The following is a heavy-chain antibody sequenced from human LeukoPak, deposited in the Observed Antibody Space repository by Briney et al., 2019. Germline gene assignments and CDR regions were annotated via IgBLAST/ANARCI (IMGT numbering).Heavy chain of an antibody. CDR2: IYYSGST. Sequence: SETLSLTCTVSGGSLSSGDYYWSWIRQPPGKGLEWIGYIYYSGSTYYNPSLKSRVTISVDTSKNQFSLNLSSVTAADTAVYYCARDNGYGYGGFDYWGQGTLVTVSS. CDR3: ARDNGYGYGGFDY. D-gene: IGHD5-18*01. V-gene: IGHV4-30-4*01. J-gene: IGHJ4*02. CDR1: GGSLSSGDYY.